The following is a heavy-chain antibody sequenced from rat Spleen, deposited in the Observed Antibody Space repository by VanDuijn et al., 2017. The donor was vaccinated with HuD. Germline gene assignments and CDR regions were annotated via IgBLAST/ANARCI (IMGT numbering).Heavy chain of an antibody. CDR3: ARLDWELDVMDA. Sequence: EVQLVESGGGLVQPGRSLKLSCAASGFTFSDYYMAWVRQAPTKGLEWVATINYDGSSTYYRDSVKGRFTISRDNANSTLYLQMDSLRSEDTATYYCARLDWELDVMDAWGQGASVTVSS. CDR1: GFTFSDYY. CDR2: INYDGSST. J-gene: IGHJ4*01. D-gene: IGHD5-1*01. V-gene: IGHV5-7*01.